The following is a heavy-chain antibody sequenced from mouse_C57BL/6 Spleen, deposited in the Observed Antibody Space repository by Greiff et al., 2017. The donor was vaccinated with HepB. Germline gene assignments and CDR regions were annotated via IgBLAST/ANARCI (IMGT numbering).Heavy chain of an antibody. V-gene: IGHV14-2*01. D-gene: IGHD1-1*01. Sequence: VQLKESGAELVKPGASVKLSCTASGFNIKDYYMHWVKQRTEQGLEWIGRIDPEDGETKYAPKFQGKATITADTSSNTAYLQLSSLTSEDTAVYYCARFTTVVATHYYAMDYWGQGTSVTVSS. CDR3: ARFTTVVATHYYAMDY. CDR2: IDPEDGET. J-gene: IGHJ4*01. CDR1: GFNIKDYY.